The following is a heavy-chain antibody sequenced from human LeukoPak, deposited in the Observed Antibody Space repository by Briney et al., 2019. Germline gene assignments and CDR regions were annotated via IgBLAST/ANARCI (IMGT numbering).Heavy chain of an antibody. Sequence: GGSLRLSCAASRFTLSSYWMHWVRQAPGKGLVWVSRINTDGSSTNYADSVKGRFTISRDNSKNTLYLQMNSLRAEDTAVYYCARGYCSGGSCYTPGGYWGQGTLVTVSS. CDR3: ARGYCSGGSCYTPGGY. J-gene: IGHJ4*02. D-gene: IGHD2-15*01. CDR1: RFTLSSYW. V-gene: IGHV3-74*01. CDR2: INTDGSST.